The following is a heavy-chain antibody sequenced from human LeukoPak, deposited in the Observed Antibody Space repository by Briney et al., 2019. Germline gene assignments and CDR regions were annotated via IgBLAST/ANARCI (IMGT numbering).Heavy chain of an antibody. J-gene: IGHJ4*02. CDR1: GGTFSSYA. Sequence: SVKVSCKASGGTFSSYAISWVRQAPGQGLEWMGGIIPIFGTANYAQKFQGRVTMTRDMSTSTVYMELSSLRSEDTAVYYCARDSGYSSGWPIDYWGQGTLVTVSS. CDR2: IIPIFGTA. V-gene: IGHV1-69*05. D-gene: IGHD6-19*01. CDR3: ARDSGYSSGWPIDY.